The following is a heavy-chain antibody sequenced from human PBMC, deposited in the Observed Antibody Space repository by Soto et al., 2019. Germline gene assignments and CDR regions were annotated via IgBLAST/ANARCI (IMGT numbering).Heavy chain of an antibody. CDR1: GGSIDSYY. Sequence: GPGPLTTSETLSLTCTVFGGSIDSYYWSWIRQAPGKGLEWIGHISDSGTTNYNPSLGSRVTISVDTSRKLFSLKLSSVTAADTAVYFCARDRWMSRANWFDPWGPGTLVTVSS. CDR3: ARDRWMSRANWFDP. CDR2: ISDSGTT. V-gene: IGHV4-59*12. J-gene: IGHJ5*02. D-gene: IGHD2-2*03.